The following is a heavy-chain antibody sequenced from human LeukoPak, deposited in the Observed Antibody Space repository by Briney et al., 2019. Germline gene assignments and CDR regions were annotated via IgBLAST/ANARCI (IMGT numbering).Heavy chain of an antibody. J-gene: IGHJ4*02. V-gene: IGHV4-39*01. D-gene: IGHD2-2*01. CDR2: IYYSGST. Sequence: SETLSLTCTVSGGSISSSSYYWGWIRQPPGKGLEWIGTIYYSGSTYYNPSLKSRVTISVDTSKNQFSLKLSSVTAADTAVYYCARLTVSSTSCYHFGYWGQGTLVTVSS. CDR1: GGSISSSSYY. CDR3: ARLTVSSTSCYHFGY.